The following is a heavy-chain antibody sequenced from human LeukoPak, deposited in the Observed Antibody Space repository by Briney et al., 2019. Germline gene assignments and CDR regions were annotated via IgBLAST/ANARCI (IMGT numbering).Heavy chain of an antibody. CDR1: GFTFNNYE. J-gene: IGHJ4*02. CDR2: ISSSGSIS. D-gene: IGHD6-19*01. CDR3: ARQAYGSGWF. V-gene: IGHV3-48*03. Sequence: GGSLRLSCSASGFTFNNYEMSWVRQAPGKGLEWVSYISSSGSISYYSGSVKGRFTISRDNAKNSVSLQMNTLRAEDTGVYYCARQAYGSGWFWGQGTLVSVSS.